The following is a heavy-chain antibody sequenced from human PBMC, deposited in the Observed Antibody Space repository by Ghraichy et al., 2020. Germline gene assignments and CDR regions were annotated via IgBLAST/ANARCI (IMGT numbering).Heavy chain of an antibody. CDR2: IYYSGST. CDR1: GGSISSSSYY. V-gene: IGHV4-39*01. Sequence: SETLSLTCTVSGGSISSSSYYWGWIRQPPGKGLEWIGSIYYSGSTYYNPSLKSRVTISVDTSKNQFSLKLSSVTAADTAVYYCARLLFYGGNSHFDYWGQGTLVTVSS. D-gene: IGHD4-23*01. J-gene: IGHJ4*02. CDR3: ARLLFYGGNSHFDY.